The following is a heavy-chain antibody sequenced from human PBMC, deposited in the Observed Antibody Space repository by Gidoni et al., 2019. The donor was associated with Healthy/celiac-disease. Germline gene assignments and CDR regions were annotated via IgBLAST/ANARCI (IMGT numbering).Heavy chain of an antibody. V-gene: IGHV5-10-1*03. J-gene: IGHJ4*02. Sequence: EVQLVQSGAEVQKPGESLRISCKGSGYSFTRYWISWVLQMAGKGLEWMGRIDPSDSYANYSLSFQGHVTIAADKSNRTAYLQWSSLKASDTAMYYCARHLPSRGALDYWGQGTLGTVSS. CDR2: IDPSDSYA. CDR1: GYSFTRYW. CDR3: ARHLPSRGALDY. D-gene: IGHD1-26*01.